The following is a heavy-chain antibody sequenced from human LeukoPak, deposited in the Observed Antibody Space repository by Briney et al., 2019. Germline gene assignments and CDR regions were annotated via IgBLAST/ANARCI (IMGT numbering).Heavy chain of an antibody. Sequence: SETLSLTCKVSGGSISSSSYYWGWIRQPPGKGLEWIGSIYYSGSTYYNPSLKSRVTISVDTSKNQFSLKLSSVTAADTAVYYCAREGSSWSIYGMDVWGQGTTVTVSS. D-gene: IGHD6-13*01. CDR2: IYYSGST. CDR1: GGSISSSSYY. CDR3: AREGSSWSIYGMDV. V-gene: IGHV4-39*07. J-gene: IGHJ6*02.